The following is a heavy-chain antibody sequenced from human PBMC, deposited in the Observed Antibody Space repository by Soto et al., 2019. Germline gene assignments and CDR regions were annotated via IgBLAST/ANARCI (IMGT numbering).Heavy chain of an antibody. V-gene: IGHV3-30-3*01. CDR1: GFSFSISP. Sequence: QVQLVESGGGVVQPGRSLRLSCAASGFSFSISPMHWVRQAPGKGPEWVALISYDGTNKFYADSVKGRFTISRDNSKSMLYLQVHSLRPEDAAVYYCARDPKTSGGQHWSFNYFDSWGQGTLVTVSS. CDR2: ISYDGTNK. J-gene: IGHJ4*02. CDR3: ARDPKTSGGQHWSFNYFDS. D-gene: IGHD3-9*01.